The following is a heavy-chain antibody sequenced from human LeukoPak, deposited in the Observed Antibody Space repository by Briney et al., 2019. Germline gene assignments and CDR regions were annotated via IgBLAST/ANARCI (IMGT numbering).Heavy chain of an antibody. V-gene: IGHV3-21*01. CDR3: AKDAAFYYIDV. CDR2: ITSSSRYI. D-gene: IGHD6-25*01. J-gene: IGHJ6*03. Sequence: PGGSLRLSCAASGFTFSSYNMKWVRQAPGKGLEWVSSITSSSRYIYYADSAKGRFTLSSDNSKNTLYLQMNSLDGDDTAVYYCAKDAAFYYIDVWGKGTTV. CDR1: GFTFSSYN.